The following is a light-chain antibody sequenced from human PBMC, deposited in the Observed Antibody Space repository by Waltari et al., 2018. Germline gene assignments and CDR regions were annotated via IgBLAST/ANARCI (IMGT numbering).Light chain of an antibody. V-gene: IGKV3-20*01. CDR3: QQYGSSPLT. J-gene: IGKJ4*01. CDR1: ATFFSSN. CDR2: GAS. Sequence: EVVLTQSPGTVSLSPGERVTLACRASATFFSSNLAWYQQRPGQAPRLLLYGASKRATDTPDRFSGGGSGTDFTLTISRLEPEDFAVYYCQQYGSSPLTFGGGTKVEIK.